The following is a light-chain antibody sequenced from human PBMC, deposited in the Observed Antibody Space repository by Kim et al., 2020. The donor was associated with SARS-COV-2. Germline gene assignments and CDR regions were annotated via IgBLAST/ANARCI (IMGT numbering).Light chain of an antibody. J-gene: IGKJ2*01. CDR1: QSVSSSY. CDR3: QQYGSSPYT. CDR2: GAS. Sequence: WSPGERAALSCRASQSVSSSYLAWYQQKPGQAPRLLIYGASSRATGIPDRFSGSGSGTDFTLTISRLEPEDFAVYYCQQYGSSPYTFGQGTKLEI. V-gene: IGKV3-20*01.